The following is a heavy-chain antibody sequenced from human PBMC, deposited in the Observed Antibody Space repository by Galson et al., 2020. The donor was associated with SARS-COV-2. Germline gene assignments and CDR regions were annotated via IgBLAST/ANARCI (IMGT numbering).Heavy chain of an antibody. J-gene: IGHJ4*02. Sequence: SETLSLTCTVSGGSMNSGSYYWNWIRQPAGKGLEWIVHVFITGTTNYNPSLKSRATISLDTSKNQFSLKLTSVTAADTAVYYCRQFALGAVPIDYWGQGTLVTVSS. V-gene: IGHV4-61*09. D-gene: IGHD6-19*01. CDR2: VFITGTT. CDR3: RQFALGAVPIDY. CDR1: GGSMNSGSYY.